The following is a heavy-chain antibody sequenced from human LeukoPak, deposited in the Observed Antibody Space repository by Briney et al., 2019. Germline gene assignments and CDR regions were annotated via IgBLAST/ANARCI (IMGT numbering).Heavy chain of an antibody. Sequence: SETLSLTCAVYGGSFSGYYWSWIRQPPGKGLEWIGEINHSGSTNYNPSLKSRVTISVDTSKNQFSLKLSSVTAADTAVYYCARGITMVRGSGQSVKKSLLAYYYVDVWGKGTTVTVSS. J-gene: IGHJ6*03. V-gene: IGHV4-34*01. CDR3: ARGITMVRGSGQSVKKSLLAYYYVDV. CDR1: GGSFSGYY. D-gene: IGHD3-10*01. CDR2: INHSGST.